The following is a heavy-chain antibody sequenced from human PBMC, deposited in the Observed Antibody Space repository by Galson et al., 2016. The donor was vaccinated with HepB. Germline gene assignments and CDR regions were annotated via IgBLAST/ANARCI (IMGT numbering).Heavy chain of an antibody. D-gene: IGHD3-16*01. Sequence: TLSLTCTVSGGSISSNTYYWSWIRQPAGKGLEWIGRISTSGSANYNPSLTSRVTISVDTSKSQFSLRLTPVTAADTAVYYCARDGYLKYDSWGQGTLVTVSS. CDR3: ARDGYLKYDS. V-gene: IGHV4-61*02. CDR1: GGSISSNTYY. CDR2: ISTSGSA. J-gene: IGHJ5*02.